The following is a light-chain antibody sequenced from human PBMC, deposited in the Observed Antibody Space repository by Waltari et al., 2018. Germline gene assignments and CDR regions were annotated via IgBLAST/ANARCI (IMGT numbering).Light chain of an antibody. V-gene: IGKV1-39*01. J-gene: IGKJ2*01. CDR3: QQSFSSLSYT. Sequence: DIYTTQSPSSLSAFVGGRVTITCRASQYVGTYLNWYQQKPGEAPKLLIYAASTLQGGVPSRFSGSGSGTDFTLTISSLQPEDFATYYCQQSFSSLSYTFGQGTKVEI. CDR1: QYVGTY. CDR2: AAS.